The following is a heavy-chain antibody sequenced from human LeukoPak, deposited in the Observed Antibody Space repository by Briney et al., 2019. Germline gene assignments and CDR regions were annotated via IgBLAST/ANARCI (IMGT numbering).Heavy chain of an antibody. J-gene: IGHJ6*02. CDR1: GGSISSSSYY. V-gene: IGHV4-39*01. Sequence: PSETLSLTCSVSGGSISSSSYYWGWIRQPPGKGLEWIGNIYYSGSPYYSPSLKRRVTISVDTSKNQFSLKLRSVTAADTAVYYCAGAPCGMDVWGQGTTVTVSS. CDR2: IYYSGSP. CDR3: AGAPCGMDV.